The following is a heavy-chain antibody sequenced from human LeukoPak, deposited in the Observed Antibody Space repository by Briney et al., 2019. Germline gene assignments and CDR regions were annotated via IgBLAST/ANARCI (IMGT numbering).Heavy chain of an antibody. D-gene: IGHD5-12*01. CDR1: GFTFSNYW. V-gene: IGHV3-74*01. CDR2: INSDGSST. Sequence: SGGSLRLSCAASGFTFSNYWMHWVRQAPGKGLVWVSRINSDGSSTSYADSVKGRFTVSRDNADNSLFLQMNSLRAEDTAVYYCARDKPDIVPRLPNYYFYIMDVWGQGATVTVSS. CDR3: ARDKPDIVPRLPNYYFYIMDV. J-gene: IGHJ6*02.